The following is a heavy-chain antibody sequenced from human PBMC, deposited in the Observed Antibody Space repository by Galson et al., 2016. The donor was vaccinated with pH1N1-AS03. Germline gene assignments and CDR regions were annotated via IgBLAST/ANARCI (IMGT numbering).Heavy chain of an antibody. V-gene: IGHV3-23*01. CDR2: ISGSGIST. D-gene: IGHD3-3*01. J-gene: IGHJ5*02. CDR3: AKDQSHIIPLSGALS. CDR1: GFTFSSYA. Sequence: SLRLSCATSGFTFSSYAMFWVRQAPGKGLEWVSSISGSGISTYYADSVKGRFTISRDNSRNTVYLQMNSLRVEDTATYYCAKDQSHIIPLSGALSWGQGTLV.